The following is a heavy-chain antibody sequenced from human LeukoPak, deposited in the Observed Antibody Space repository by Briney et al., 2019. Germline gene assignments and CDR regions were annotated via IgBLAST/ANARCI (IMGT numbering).Heavy chain of an antibody. J-gene: IGHJ4*02. CDR3: ARGPGYDYVWGSYRYTVPFDY. D-gene: IGHD3-16*02. CDR2: IYTSGST. CDR1: GGSISSGSYY. Sequence: SETLSLTCTVSGGSISSGSYYWSWIRQPAGKGLEWIGRIYTSGSTNYNPSLKSRVTISVDTSKNQFSLKLSSVTAADTAVYYCARGPGYDYVWGSYRYTVPFDYWGQGTLVTVSS. V-gene: IGHV4-61*02.